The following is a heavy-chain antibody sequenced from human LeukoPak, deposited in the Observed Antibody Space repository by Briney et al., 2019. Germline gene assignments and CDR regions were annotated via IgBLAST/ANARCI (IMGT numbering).Heavy chain of an antibody. J-gene: IGHJ3*02. Sequence: ASVKVSCKASGYTFTGYYMHWVRQAPGQGLEWMGWINPNSGGTYYAQKFQGRVTMTSDTSISTAYMEVKSLTSEDTAIYFCARGPAAVGRAFDIWGPGTIVSVSS. CDR1: GYTFTGYY. CDR3: ARGPAAVGRAFDI. CDR2: INPNSGGT. D-gene: IGHD6-13*01. V-gene: IGHV1-2*02.